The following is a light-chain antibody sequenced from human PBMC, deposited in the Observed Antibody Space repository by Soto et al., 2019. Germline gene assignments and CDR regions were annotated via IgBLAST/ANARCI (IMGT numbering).Light chain of an antibody. V-gene: IGLV2-14*01. CDR3: SSYTSTSSLYV. Sequence: QSALTQSASVSGSPGLSITIACTGSGSDVGGYNYVSWYQQHPDKAPKLIIFEVNSRPSGVSHRFSGSKSGNTASLTISGLQTEDEAGYYCSSYTSTSSLYVFGTGTKVTVL. CDR2: EVN. J-gene: IGLJ1*01. CDR1: GSDVGGYNY.